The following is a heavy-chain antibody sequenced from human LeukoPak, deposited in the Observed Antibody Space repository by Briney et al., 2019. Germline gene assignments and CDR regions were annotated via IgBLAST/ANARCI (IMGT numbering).Heavy chain of an antibody. Sequence: GGSLRLSCAASGFTFSSYGMHWVRQAPGKGLEWVAFIRYDGSNKYYADSVKGRFTISRDNSKNTLYLQMNSLRAEDTAVYYCAKDPKYYYDSSGYYDSYYYYRDVGGKGPTVTVS. CDR1: GFTFSSYG. D-gene: IGHD3-22*01. CDR2: IRYDGSNK. J-gene: IGHJ6*03. V-gene: IGHV3-30*02. CDR3: AKDPKYYYDSSGYYDSYYYYRDV.